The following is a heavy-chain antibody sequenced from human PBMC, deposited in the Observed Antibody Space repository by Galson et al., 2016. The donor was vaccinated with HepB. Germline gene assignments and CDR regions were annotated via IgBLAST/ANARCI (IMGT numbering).Heavy chain of an antibody. V-gene: IGHV3-53*01. J-gene: IGHJ4*02. D-gene: IGHD3-16*01. CDR1: GFTVSSRY. CDR2: IDSAGSA. Sequence: SLRLSCAASGFTVSSRYMSWVRQAPGKGLDWVSAIDSAGSAYYADSVKGRITISRDEFENTLYLQMNSLRADDTALYYCARGHDYVDYLATWGQGSLVIVSS. CDR3: ARGHDYVDYLAT.